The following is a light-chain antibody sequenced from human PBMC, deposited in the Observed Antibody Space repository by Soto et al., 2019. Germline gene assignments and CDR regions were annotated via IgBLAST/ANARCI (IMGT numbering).Light chain of an antibody. J-gene: IGKJ1*01. CDR2: GAS. V-gene: IGKV3-20*01. CDR1: QYTNGRY. CDR3: QQSYSTLRT. Sequence: DIVLTQAPDNLSLSPGDSATLSCRVSQYTNGRYVAWYQQRPGLAPRLLVYGASKRATGIPDRFRGSGSGTDFTLTTSSLQPEDFATYYRQQSYSTLRTFGQGTKVDIK.